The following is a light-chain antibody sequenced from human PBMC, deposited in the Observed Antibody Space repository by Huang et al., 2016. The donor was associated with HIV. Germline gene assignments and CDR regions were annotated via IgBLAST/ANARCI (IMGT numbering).Light chain of an antibody. CDR1: QGVSSN. Sequence: ERVLTQSPVTLSASPGERAPLSCRASQGVSSNLAWYQQKPGQAPRLLIHDASTRASDIPARFSGSGSDIEFTLTISSLQSEDSAVYYCQQYNNWPRTFGQGTKLEIK. V-gene: IGKV3-15*01. J-gene: IGKJ2*01. CDR3: QQYNNWPRT. CDR2: DAS.